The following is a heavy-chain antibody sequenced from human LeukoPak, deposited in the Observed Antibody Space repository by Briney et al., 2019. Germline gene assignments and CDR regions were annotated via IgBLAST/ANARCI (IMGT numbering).Heavy chain of an antibody. D-gene: IGHD4-17*01. V-gene: IGHV3-7*03. CDR2: IKQDGSEK. Sequence: PGGSLRLSCAASGFTFSSYWMSWARQAPGKGLEWVANIKQDGSEKYYVDSVKGRFTISRDNAKNSLYLQMNSLRAEDTAVYYCARGAYGDSRYYYYGMDVWGQGTTVTVSS. CDR3: ARGAYGDSRYYYYGMDV. CDR1: GFTFSSYW. J-gene: IGHJ6*02.